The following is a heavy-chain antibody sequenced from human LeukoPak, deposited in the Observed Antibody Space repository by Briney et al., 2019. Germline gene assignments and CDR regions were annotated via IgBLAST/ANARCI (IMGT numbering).Heavy chain of an antibody. D-gene: IGHD6-19*01. J-gene: IGHJ5*02. CDR1: GYSFTSYW. Sequence: GESLKISCKGSGYSFTSYWIGWVRQMPGKGLEWMGIIYPGDSDTRYSPSFQGQVTISADKSISTAYLQWSSLKASDTAMYYCAIGGHSSGWYNWFDPWGQGTLVTVSS. V-gene: IGHV5-51*01. CDR2: IYPGDSDT. CDR3: AIGGHSSGWYNWFDP.